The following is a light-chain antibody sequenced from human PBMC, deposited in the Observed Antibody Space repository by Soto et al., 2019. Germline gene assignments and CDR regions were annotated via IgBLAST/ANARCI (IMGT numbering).Light chain of an antibody. V-gene: IGLV1-47*01. Sequence: QSVLTQPPSASGTPGQRVTISCSGSSSNIGSNYVYWYQQLPGTAPKVLIYRNNQRPSGVPDRFSGSKSGTSASLAISGLRSEDEADSYCATWDDSLSGWVFGGGTKVTVL. CDR2: RNN. CDR1: SSNIGSNY. CDR3: ATWDDSLSGWV. J-gene: IGLJ3*02.